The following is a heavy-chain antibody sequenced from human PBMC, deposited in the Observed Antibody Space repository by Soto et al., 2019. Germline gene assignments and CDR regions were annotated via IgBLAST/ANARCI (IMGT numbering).Heavy chain of an antibody. Sequence: GGSLRLSCTVSGFAFNNYGINWVRQAPGKGLEWVSSISKSDYTYYSDSVKGRFTISRDNSKNTLYLQMSSLRAEDTAVYYCVKDGSSGWPYLYDMDVWGQGTTVTVSS. CDR2: ISKSDYT. V-gene: IGHV3-21*01. D-gene: IGHD6-19*01. J-gene: IGHJ6*02. CDR1: GFAFNNYG. CDR3: VKDGSSGWPYLYDMDV.